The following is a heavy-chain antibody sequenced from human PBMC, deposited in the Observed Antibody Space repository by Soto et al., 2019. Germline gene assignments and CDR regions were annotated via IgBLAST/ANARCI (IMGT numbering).Heavy chain of an antibody. CDR2: IKSKTDGGTT. J-gene: IGHJ4*02. CDR3: TTDSRMITFGGVIASPDY. CDR1: GFTFSNAW. Sequence: EVQLVESGGGLVKPGGSLRLSCAASGFTFSNAWMSWVRQAPGKGLEWVGRIKSKTDGGTTDYAAPVKGRFTISRDDSKNTLYLQMNSLKTEDTAVYYCTTDSRMITFGGVIASPDYWGQGTLVTVS. V-gene: IGHV3-15*01. D-gene: IGHD3-16*02.